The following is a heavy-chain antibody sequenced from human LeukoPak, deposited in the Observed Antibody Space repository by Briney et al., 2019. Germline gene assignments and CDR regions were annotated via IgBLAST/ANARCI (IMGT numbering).Heavy chain of an antibody. J-gene: IGHJ4*02. CDR3: PSGTIHGDPYNN. V-gene: IGHV4-39*01. D-gene: IGHD4-17*01. CDR2: IYYSGST. CDR1: GGSISSSSYY. Sequence: PSETLSLTCAVSGGSISSSSYYWGWIRQPPGKGLEWIGSIYYSGSTYYNPSLKSRVTISVDTSKNQFSLKLSSVTAADTAVYYSPSGTIHGDPYNNWGQGPLAPASS.